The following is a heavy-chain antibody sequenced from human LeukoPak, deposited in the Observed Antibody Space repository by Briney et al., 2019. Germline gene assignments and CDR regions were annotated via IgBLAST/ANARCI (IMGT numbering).Heavy chain of an antibody. CDR3: ARARGDYYDSSGYYSAFDY. V-gene: IGHV4-34*01. CDR2: INHSGSA. CDR1: VGSFSGYY. J-gene: IGHJ4*02. D-gene: IGHD3-22*01. Sequence: SETLSLTCAVYVGSFSGYYWSWIRQPPGKGLEWFGEINHSGSANYNPSLKSRVTISVDMSKNQFSPKLSSVTAADTAVYYCARARGDYYDSSGYYSAFDYWGQGTLVTVSS.